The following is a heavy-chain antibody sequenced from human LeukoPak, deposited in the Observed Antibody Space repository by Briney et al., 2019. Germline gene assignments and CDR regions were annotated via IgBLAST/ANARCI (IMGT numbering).Heavy chain of an antibody. V-gene: IGHV4-59*11. CDR2: VHDSGAT. J-gene: IGHJ3*01. D-gene: IGHD2-8*02. Sequence: PSETLSVTCSLSGGSITGHFWSWLRQAPGKTLEWLGYVHDSGATDYKPSHKTRLTISLHTSTNQFFLRLTAVTAADTAFYYCAREEGAAGESLDFWGKGTMVTVSS. CDR3: AREEGAAGESLDF. CDR1: GGSITGHF.